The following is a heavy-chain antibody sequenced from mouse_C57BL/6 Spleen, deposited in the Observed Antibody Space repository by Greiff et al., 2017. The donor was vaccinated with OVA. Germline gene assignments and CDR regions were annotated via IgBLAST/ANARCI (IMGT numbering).Heavy chain of an antibody. V-gene: IGHV5-17*01. D-gene: IGHD1-1*01. CDR2: ISSGSSTI. CDR3: ARVRSSYGYFDV. Sequence: EVQLVESGGGLVKPGGSLKLSCAASGFTFSDYGMHWVRQAPEKGLEWVAYISSGSSTIYYADTVKGQFTISRDNAKNTLFLQMTSLRSEDTAMYYCARVRSSYGYFDVWGTGTTGTVSS. CDR1: GFTFSDYG. J-gene: IGHJ1*03.